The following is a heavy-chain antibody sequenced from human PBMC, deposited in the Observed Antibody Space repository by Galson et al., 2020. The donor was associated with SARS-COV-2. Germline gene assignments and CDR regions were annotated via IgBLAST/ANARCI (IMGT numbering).Heavy chain of an antibody. CDR1: SDSISSGGYY. CDR2: IYYSGNT. Sequence: ASETLSLTCTVSSDSISSGGYYWNWIRQFPGKGLEWIGYIYYSGNTYYNPSLESRVTINRDTSKNPFSLKLSSVTAADTAVYYCARGSPLWFGEGLYFDFWGQGTLVTVSS. D-gene: IGHD3-10*01. J-gene: IGHJ4*02. CDR3: ARGSPLWFGEGLYFDF. V-gene: IGHV4-31*03.